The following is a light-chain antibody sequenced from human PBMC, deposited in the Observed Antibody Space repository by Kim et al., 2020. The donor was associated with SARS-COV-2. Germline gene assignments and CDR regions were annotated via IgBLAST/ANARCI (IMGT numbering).Light chain of an antibody. CDR3: AAWDDSLNGV. J-gene: IGLJ3*02. V-gene: IGLV1-44*01. CDR2: SNN. CDR1: SSNIGSNT. Sequence: PGQRVTISCSRSSSNIGSNTVNWCQQLQGTAPQLLIYSNNQRPSGVPDRFSGSKSGTSASLAISGLQSEDEADYYCAAWDDSLNGVFGGGTQLTVL.